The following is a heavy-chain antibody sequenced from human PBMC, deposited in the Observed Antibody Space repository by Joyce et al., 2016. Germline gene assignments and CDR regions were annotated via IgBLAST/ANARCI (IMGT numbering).Heavy chain of an antibody. J-gene: IGHJ4*02. CDR3: ARDANHQLHHQFDY. D-gene: IGHD2-2*01. CDR1: GFTFSASA. V-gene: IGHV3-30*04. CDR2: ISYEDSNK. Sequence: QVQLVESGGGVVQPGGSLRLSCAASGFTFSASAMHWVRQAPGKGAEWGAVISYEDSNKYYGDSVKGRFTVSRNNSKNTLYLEMNSLRVDDSAIYYCARDANHQLHHQFDYWGQGTQVTVSS.